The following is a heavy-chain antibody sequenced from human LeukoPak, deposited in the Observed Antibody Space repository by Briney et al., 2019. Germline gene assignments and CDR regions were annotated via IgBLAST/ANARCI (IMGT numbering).Heavy chain of an antibody. Sequence: GGSLRLSCTASGFTFRNYGMSWVRQAPGKGLEWVSIASVSGAGAFYADSVKGRFTVSRDDSKNTLYLQMNSLRVEDTAVYYCAKDMVRWAFDIWGQGTMVTVSS. CDR2: ASVSGAGA. V-gene: IGHV3-23*01. CDR1: GFTFRNYG. D-gene: IGHD3-10*01. CDR3: AKDMVRWAFDI. J-gene: IGHJ3*02.